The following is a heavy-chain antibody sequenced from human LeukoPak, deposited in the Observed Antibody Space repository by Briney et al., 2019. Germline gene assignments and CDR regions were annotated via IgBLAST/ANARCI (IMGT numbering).Heavy chain of an antibody. CDR2: IFYSGST. D-gene: IGHD3-22*01. J-gene: IGHJ4*02. V-gene: IGHV4-39*07. CDR3: ARRVRWLLSPFDY. CDR1: GGSISTSNYY. Sequence: SETLSLTCTVSGGSISTSNYYWGWIRQPPGKGLEWIGNIFYSGSTYYSPSLRSRVTISLDTSKNQFSLKLSSVTAADTAVYYCARRVRWLLSPFDYWGQGTLVTVSS.